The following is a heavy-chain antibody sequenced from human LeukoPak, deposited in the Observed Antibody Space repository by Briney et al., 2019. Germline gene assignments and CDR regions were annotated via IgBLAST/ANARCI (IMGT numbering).Heavy chain of an antibody. Sequence: SETLSLTCTVSGGSISSSNYYWGWIRQPPGKGLEWIGSIYYSGSTYYNPSLKSRVTISVDTTKNQFSLKLSSVTAADTAVYYCARLDWNDVDYYYGMDVWGQGTTVTVSS. J-gene: IGHJ6*02. CDR2: IYYSGST. CDR3: ARLDWNDVDYYYGMDV. D-gene: IGHD1-1*01. CDR1: GGSISSSNYY. V-gene: IGHV4-39*01.